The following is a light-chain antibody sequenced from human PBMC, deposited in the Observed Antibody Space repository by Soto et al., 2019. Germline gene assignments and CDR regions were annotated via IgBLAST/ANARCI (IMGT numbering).Light chain of an antibody. V-gene: IGLV9-49*01. CDR1: SGYSYDR. CDR2: VGTGGIEG. CDR3: GTDHGSGSDFVWL. Sequence: QLVLTQPPSASASRGASVTLTCTLSSGYSYDRVDWYQQRPGKGPRFVMRVGTGGIEGSKGDGIPDRFSVLGSGLNRYLTIKNIREEDESDYYCGTDHGSGSDFVWLFGGGTKLTVL. J-gene: IGLJ2*01.